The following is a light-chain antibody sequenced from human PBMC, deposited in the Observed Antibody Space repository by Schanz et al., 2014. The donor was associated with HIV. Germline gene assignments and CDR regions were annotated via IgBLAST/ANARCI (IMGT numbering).Light chain of an antibody. Sequence: EIVLTQSPATLSLSPGERATLSCRASQSVSSYLAWYQQKPGQAPRLLIYGASSRATGIPDRFSGSGSGTDFSLTISRLEPEDFAVYFCQQYATSAFTFGPGTKVDIK. CDR1: QSVSSY. CDR3: QQYATSAFT. V-gene: IGKV3-20*01. J-gene: IGKJ3*01. CDR2: GAS.